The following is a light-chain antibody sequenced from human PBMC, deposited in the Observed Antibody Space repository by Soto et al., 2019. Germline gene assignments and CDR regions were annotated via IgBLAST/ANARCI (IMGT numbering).Light chain of an antibody. Sequence: DIQMTQSPSSVSASVGDTVTITCRASQAVSTWLAWYQQKPGGAPKLLIYAASTLQSGVPSRFSGSGSGTDFTLTIRSLQPEDFAVYYCQHYNNWPPYTFGQGTKVDIK. J-gene: IGKJ2*01. CDR1: QAVSTW. CDR2: AAS. CDR3: QHYNNWPPYT. V-gene: IGKV1-12*01.